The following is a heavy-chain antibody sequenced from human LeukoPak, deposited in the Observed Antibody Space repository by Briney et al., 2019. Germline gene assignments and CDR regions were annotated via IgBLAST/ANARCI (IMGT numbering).Heavy chain of an antibody. Sequence: ASVKVSCKASGYTFSSYYMHWVRQAPGQGLEWMGIINPSGGSTSYAQKFQGRVTMTRDTSTSTVYMELSSLRSEDTAVYYCARAQAQSYGSGSYYIPVISGSDYWGQGTLVTVSS. CDR1: GYTFSSYY. V-gene: IGHV1-46*01. CDR3: ARAQAQSYGSGSYYIPVISGSDY. J-gene: IGHJ4*02. D-gene: IGHD3-10*01. CDR2: INPSGGST.